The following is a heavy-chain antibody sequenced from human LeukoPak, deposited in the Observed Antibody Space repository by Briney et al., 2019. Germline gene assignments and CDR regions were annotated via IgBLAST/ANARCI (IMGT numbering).Heavy chain of an antibody. D-gene: IGHD2-15*01. Sequence: ASVKVSCKASGYTFTGYYMHWVRQAPGQGLEWMGWINPNSGGTNYAQKFQGWVTMTRDTSISTAYMELSRLRSDDTAVYYCARAREFRGSGGSCYSGCQAFDIWGQGTMVTVSS. J-gene: IGHJ3*02. CDR1: GYTFTGYY. CDR3: ARAREFRGSGGSCYSGCQAFDI. V-gene: IGHV1-2*04. CDR2: INPNSGGT.